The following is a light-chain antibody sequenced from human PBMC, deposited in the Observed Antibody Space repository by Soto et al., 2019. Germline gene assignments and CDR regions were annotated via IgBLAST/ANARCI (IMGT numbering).Light chain of an antibody. V-gene: IGLV2-14*01. J-gene: IGLJ3*02. Sequence: QSALTQPASVSGSPGQSVTISYTGTSSDIGRYKFVSWFQQHPGKAPKLLIFEGTNRPSGVSNRFSGSKSGNTASLTISGLQAEDEAIYFCSSSTNTTTLVMFGGGTKVTV. CDR3: SSSTNTTTLVM. CDR1: SSDIGRYKF. CDR2: EGT.